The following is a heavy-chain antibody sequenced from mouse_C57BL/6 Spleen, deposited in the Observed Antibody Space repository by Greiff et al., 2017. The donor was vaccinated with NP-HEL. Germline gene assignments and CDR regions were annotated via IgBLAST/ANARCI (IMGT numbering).Heavy chain of an antibody. Sequence: QVQLQQSGAELVMPGASVKLSCKASGYTFTSYWMHWVKQRPGQGLEWIGEIDPSDSYTNYNQKFKGKSTLTVDKSSSTAYMQLSSLTSEDSAVYYCARYGSSWPYFDYWGQGTTLTVSS. CDR3: ARYGSSWPYFDY. V-gene: IGHV1-69*01. CDR1: GYTFTSYW. J-gene: IGHJ2*01. D-gene: IGHD1-1*01. CDR2: IDPSDSYT.